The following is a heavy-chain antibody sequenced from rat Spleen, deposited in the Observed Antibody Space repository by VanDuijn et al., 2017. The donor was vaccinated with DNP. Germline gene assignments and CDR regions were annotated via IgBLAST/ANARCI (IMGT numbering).Heavy chain of an antibody. D-gene: IGHD1-12*01. CDR2: IIYDGSNT. Sequence: EVQLVESGGGLVQPGRSMKLSCAASGFTFSDYAMAWVRQSLKKGLEWVAVIIYDGSNTHYRASAKGRFTISRENAETTLYLQMDSLRSEDTATYYCARHRTIMPYYYAMDAWGQGASVTVSS. CDR1: GFTFSDYA. J-gene: IGHJ4*01. V-gene: IGHV5-7*01. CDR3: ARHRTIMPYYYAMDA.